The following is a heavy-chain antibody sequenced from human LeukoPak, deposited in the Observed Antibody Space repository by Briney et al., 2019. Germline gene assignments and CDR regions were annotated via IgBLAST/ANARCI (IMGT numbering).Heavy chain of an antibody. CDR3: ARAPSSGWYYGS. J-gene: IGHJ5*02. Sequence: ASVKVSCKASGYPFTSYAIHWVRQAPGQGLEWMGCVSAGDGNTKSSQNFQGRVTITRDTSANTAYMELSSLRSEDTAVYYCARAPSSGWYYGSWGQGTLVTVSS. CDR2: VSAGDGNT. D-gene: IGHD6-19*01. CDR1: GYPFTSYA. V-gene: IGHV1-3*01.